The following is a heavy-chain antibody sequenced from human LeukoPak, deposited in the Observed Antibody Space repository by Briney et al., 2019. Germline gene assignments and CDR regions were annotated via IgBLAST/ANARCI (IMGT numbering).Heavy chain of an antibody. D-gene: IGHD6-19*01. CDR3: ARPTLTGYSSGFGY. Sequence: GESLKISCKASGYSFTSYWIVWVRQMPGKGLEWMGIIYPGDSDTRYSPSFQGQVTILADKSISTAFLQWSGLKASDTAIYYCARPTLTGYSSGFGYWGQGTLVTVSS. V-gene: IGHV5-51*01. J-gene: IGHJ4*02. CDR1: GYSFTSYW. CDR2: IYPGDSDT.